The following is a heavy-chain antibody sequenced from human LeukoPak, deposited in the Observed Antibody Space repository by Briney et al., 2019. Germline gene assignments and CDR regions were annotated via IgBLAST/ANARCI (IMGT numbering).Heavy chain of an antibody. CDR1: GYTFFTYW. J-gene: IGHJ6*03. CDR2: IYPGDSDT. V-gene: IGHV5-51*01. Sequence: GESLKISCKGSGYTFFTYWIGWVRQMPGKGLEWMGIIYPGDSDTRYSPSFQGQVTISADKSISTAYLQWSSLKASDTAMYYCARRYGGNSFGYYYYYMDVWGKGTTVTVSS. CDR3: ARRYGGNSFGYYYYYMDV. D-gene: IGHD4-23*01.